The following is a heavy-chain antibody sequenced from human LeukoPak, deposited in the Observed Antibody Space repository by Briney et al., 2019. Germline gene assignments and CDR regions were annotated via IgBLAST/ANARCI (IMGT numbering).Heavy chain of an antibody. J-gene: IGHJ4*02. V-gene: IGHV3-23*01. CDR2: ISGSGGST. Sequence: GGSLRLSCAASGFTFSSNAMGWVRQAQGKGLEWVSAISGSGGSTYYADSLKGRFTISRDNSKNTLYLQMNSLRAEDTAVYYCAKDSGSYFSYWGQGTLVTVSS. D-gene: IGHD1-26*01. CDR1: GFTFSSNA. CDR3: AKDSGSYFSY.